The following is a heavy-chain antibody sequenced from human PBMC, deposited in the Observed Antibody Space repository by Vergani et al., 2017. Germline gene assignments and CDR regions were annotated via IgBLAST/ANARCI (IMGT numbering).Heavy chain of an antibody. CDR3: TRHWAVVAANNWFDP. CDR2: IYYSGST. D-gene: IGHD2-15*01. V-gene: IGHV4-59*04. J-gene: IGHJ5*02. CDR1: GFTFSSYG. Sequence: QVQLVESGGGVVQPGRSLRLSCAASGFTFSSYGMHWVRQAPGKGLEWIGSIYYSGSTYYNPSLESRVTMSVDTSKSQFSLKLSSVTAADTAVYYCTRHWAVVAANNWFDPWGQGTLVTVSS.